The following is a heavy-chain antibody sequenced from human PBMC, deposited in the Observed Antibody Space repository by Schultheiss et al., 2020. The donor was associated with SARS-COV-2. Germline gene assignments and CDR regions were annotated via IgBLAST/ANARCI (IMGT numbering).Heavy chain of an antibody. CDR1: GGSFSGYY. J-gene: IGHJ5*02. D-gene: IGHD1-26*01. V-gene: IGHV3-23*01. CDR3: AKEGGS. CDR2: ISGSGGST. Sequence: ETLSLTCAVYGGSFSGYYWSWIRQPPGKGLEWVSAISGSGGSTYYADSVKGRFTISRDNSKNTLYLQMNSLRAEDTAVYYCAKEGGSWGQGTLVTVSS.